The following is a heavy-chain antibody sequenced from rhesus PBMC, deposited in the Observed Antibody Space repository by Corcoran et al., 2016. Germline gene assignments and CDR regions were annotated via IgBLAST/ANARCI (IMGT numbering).Heavy chain of an antibody. D-gene: IGHD1-20*01. V-gene: IGHV4-165*01. CDR3: ASPGTTPSSLDV. Sequence: QVQLQESGPGLVKPSETLSLTCAVSGGSFSGYYWGWIRQPPGKGLEWIGYISGSSGKNDYNPSLKSRVTLSVDTSKNQLSLKLRSVTAADTAVYYCASPGTTPSSLDVWGRGVLVTVSS. CDR2: ISGSSGKN. J-gene: IGHJ5-2*02. CDR1: GGSFSGYY.